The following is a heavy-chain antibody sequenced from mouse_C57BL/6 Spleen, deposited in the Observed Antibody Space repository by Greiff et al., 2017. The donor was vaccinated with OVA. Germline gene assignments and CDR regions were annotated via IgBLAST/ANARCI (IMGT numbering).Heavy chain of an antibody. V-gene: IGHV1-69*01. J-gene: IGHJ1*03. CDR1: GYTFTSYW. CDR2: IDPSDSYT. Sequence: QVQLQQSGAELVMPGASVKLSCKASGYTFTSYWMHWVKQRPGQGLEWIGEIDPSDSYTNYNQKFKGKSTLTVDKSSSTAYMQLSSLTSEDSAVYYWARGCGSSYGYFDVWGTGTTVTVSS. D-gene: IGHD1-1*01. CDR3: ARGCGSSYGYFDV.